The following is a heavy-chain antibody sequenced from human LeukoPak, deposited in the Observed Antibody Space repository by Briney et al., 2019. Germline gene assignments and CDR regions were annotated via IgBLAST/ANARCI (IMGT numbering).Heavy chain of an antibody. D-gene: IGHD3-9*01. V-gene: IGHV3-23*01. Sequence: PGGSLRLSCAASGFTFSNYAMSWVRQAPGKGLEWVSAILGSGGRTYYADSVKGRFTVSRDNSRSTLYLQMKSLRAEDTALYYCAKWGDYDVLTGYYVPDYWGQGTRVTVSS. CDR3: AKWGDYDVLTGYYVPDY. CDR2: ILGSGGRT. CDR1: GFTFSNYA. J-gene: IGHJ4*02.